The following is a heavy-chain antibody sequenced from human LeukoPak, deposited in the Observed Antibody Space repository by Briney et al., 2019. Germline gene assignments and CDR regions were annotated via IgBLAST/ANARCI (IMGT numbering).Heavy chain of an antibody. V-gene: IGHV3-33*01. D-gene: IGHD3-9*01. CDR2: IWYDGCNK. Sequence: GGSLRLSCAASGFTFSGYGMHWVRQAPGKGLEWVAVIWYDGCNKYYADSVKGRFTISRDNSKNTLYLQMNSLRAEDTAVYYCATLFDYQYYFDYWGQGTLVTVSS. CDR3: ATLFDYQYYFDY. J-gene: IGHJ4*02. CDR1: GFTFSGYG.